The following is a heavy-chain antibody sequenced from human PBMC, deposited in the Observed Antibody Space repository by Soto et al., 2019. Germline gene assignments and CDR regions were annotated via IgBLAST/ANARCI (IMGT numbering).Heavy chain of an antibody. CDR3: ATDRERSGWSGYSEIYYYYGMDV. J-gene: IGHJ6*02. CDR1: GFPLSRYP. Sequence: GPLRLSCSASGFPLSRYPISWVPPDPGKGLEWVSVISGSGGSTYSDDPVKGRFTISRDNSKNTLYLQMNRLRGEDTAVYYCATDRERSGWSGYSEIYYYYGMDVWGQGSTV. CDR2: ISGSGGST. V-gene: IGHV3-23*01. D-gene: IGHD3-3*01.